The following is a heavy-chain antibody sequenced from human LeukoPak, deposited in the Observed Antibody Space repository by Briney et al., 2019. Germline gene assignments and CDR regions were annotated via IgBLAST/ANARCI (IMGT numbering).Heavy chain of an antibody. CDR2: IYHSGST. D-gene: IGHD3-10*01. CDR1: GYSISSGYY. Sequence: SETLSLTCAVSGYSISSGYYLGWTRQPPGNGLEWIGNIYHSGSTYYNPSLKSRVTISVDTSKNQFSLKLSSVTAADTAVYYCARDDMVRGIKYYYYGMDVWGKGTTVTVSS. J-gene: IGHJ6*04. CDR3: ARDDMVRGIKYYYYGMDV. V-gene: IGHV4-38-2*02.